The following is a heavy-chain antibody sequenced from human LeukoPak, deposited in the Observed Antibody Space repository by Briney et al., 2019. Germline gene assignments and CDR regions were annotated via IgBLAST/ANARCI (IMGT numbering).Heavy chain of an antibody. CDR2: IQYDGNEK. CDR1: GFTFSSFG. Sequence: HPGGSLRLSCAASGFTFSSFGIHWVRQAPGKGLEWVAFIQYDGNEKYYADSVRGRFTISRDNARRTVSLEMSRLRDDDAALYYCSKGAPILRGDMDVWGTGTTVTISS. CDR3: SKGAPILRGDMDV. D-gene: IGHD3-10*01. J-gene: IGHJ6*03. V-gene: IGHV3-30*02.